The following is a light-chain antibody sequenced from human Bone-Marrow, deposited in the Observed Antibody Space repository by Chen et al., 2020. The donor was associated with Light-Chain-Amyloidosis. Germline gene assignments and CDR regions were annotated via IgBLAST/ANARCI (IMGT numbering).Light chain of an antibody. CDR3: SSYTITTTLV. CDR1: SSDVGGDNH. CDR2: EVT. Sequence: QSALTQPASVYGSPGQSLTISCTGTSSDVGGDNHVSWYQQHPDNAPKLMIYEVTNRPSWVPDRFSGSKSDNTASLTISGLQTEDEADYFCSSYTITTTLVFGSGTRVTVL. J-gene: IGLJ1*01. V-gene: IGLV2-14*01.